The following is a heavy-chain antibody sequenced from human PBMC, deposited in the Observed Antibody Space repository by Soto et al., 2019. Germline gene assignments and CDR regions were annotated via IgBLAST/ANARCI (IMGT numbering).Heavy chain of an antibody. V-gene: IGHV4-34*01. CDR1: GGSFSDYY. CDR3: AREGRYYASGRFLWFDP. Sequence: SETLSLTCAVYGGSFSDYYWSWIRQPPGKGLEWIGEINHSGSTNYNPSLKSRVTISVDTSKNQFSLKLSSVTAADTAVYYCAREGRYYASGRFLWFDPWGQGTLVTVSS. J-gene: IGHJ5*02. D-gene: IGHD3-10*01. CDR2: INHSGST.